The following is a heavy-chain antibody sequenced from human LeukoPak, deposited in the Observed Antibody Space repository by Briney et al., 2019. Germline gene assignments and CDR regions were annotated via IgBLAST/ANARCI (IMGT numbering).Heavy chain of an antibody. V-gene: IGHV3-30*18. CDR2: ISYDGSNK. CDR1: GFTFSSYG. CDR3: AKDRVADGTYDFWSGYYFDY. Sequence: GRSLRLSCAASGFTFSSYGMHWVRQAPGKGLEWVAVISYDGSNKYYADSVKGRFTISRDNSKNTLYLQMNSLRAEDTAVYYCAKDRVADGTYDFWSGYYFDYWGQGTLVTVSS. D-gene: IGHD3-3*01. J-gene: IGHJ4*02.